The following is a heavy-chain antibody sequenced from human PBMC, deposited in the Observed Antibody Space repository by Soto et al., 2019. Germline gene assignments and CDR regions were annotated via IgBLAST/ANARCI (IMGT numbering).Heavy chain of an antibody. V-gene: IGHV2-5*02. CDR1: GFSLNTSGVG. CDR3: ALRHVLEHLSGGGFTYPVCFDS. CDR2: IYWDDDK. D-gene: IGHD2-15*01. J-gene: IGHJ4*02. Sequence: QITLKESGPTLVTPTQTLTLTCTFSGFSLNTSGVGVGWIRQPPGQALKWLALIYWDDDKRYSPSLKSRLTTTKDTSEKQVVLTMTNMEPVDTATYYCALRHVLEHLSGGGFTYPVCFDSWVQVTLVTVSS.